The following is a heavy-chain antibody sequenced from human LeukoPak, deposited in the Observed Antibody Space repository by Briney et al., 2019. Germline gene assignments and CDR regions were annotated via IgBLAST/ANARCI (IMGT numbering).Heavy chain of an antibody. CDR2: IRYDGSNK. CDR3: AKYYYGSGSQRYFDY. J-gene: IGHJ4*02. V-gene: IGHV3-30*02. CDR1: GFTFSNYG. D-gene: IGHD3-10*01. Sequence: PGGSLRLSCAASGFTFSNYGMHWVRQAPGKGLEWVAFIRYDGSNKNYADFVKGRFTISRDNSKKTLYLQMNSLRAEDTAVYYCAKYYYGSGSQRYFDYWGQGTLVTVSS.